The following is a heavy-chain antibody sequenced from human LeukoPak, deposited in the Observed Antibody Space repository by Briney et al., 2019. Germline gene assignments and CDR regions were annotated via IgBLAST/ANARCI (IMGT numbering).Heavy chain of an antibody. CDR2: IKEDGSIQ. D-gene: IGHD6-19*01. Sequence: GGSLRLSCVASGFTFSSYWMTWVRQAPGKGLERLANIKEDGSIQYYLDSVRGRFTISRDNAKTSVYLPLNSLRADDTAVYYCARDVWTGVAVSDYWGQGTLVTVSS. V-gene: IGHV3-7*01. J-gene: IGHJ4*02. CDR3: ARDVWTGVAVSDY. CDR1: GFTFSSYW.